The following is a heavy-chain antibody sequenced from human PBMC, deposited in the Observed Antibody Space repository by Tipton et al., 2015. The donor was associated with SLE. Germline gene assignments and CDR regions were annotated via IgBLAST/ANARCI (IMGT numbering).Heavy chain of an antibody. Sequence: TLSLSCTVSGGSISSGGYDWSWIRQPAGMGLEWIVHIYTSGSTNYNPTLKSRVTISADTSKNHFSPTLSSVTAADTAVNYCATFFGHSSASPDALDIWGQGTMVTVSS. CDR3: ATFFGHSSASPDALDI. D-gene: IGHD6-6*01. CDR2: IYTSGST. V-gene: IGHV4-61*09. CDR1: GGSISSGGYD. J-gene: IGHJ3*02.